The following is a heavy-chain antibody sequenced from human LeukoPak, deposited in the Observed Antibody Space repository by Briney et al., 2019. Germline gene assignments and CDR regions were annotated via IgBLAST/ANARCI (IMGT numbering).Heavy chain of an antibody. CDR1: GFTFSSYT. V-gene: IGHV3-21*01. J-gene: IGHJ4*02. CDR3: ASSNDYGSGSPYRGLMY. D-gene: IGHD3-10*01. Sequence: PGGSLRLSCAASGFTFSSYTMNWVRQAPGKGLEWVSSISRNSDNIYYADSLKGRFTVPRDNAKNSLYLQMNSLRAEDTAVYYCASSNDYGSGSPYRGLMYWGQGTLVTVSS. CDR2: ISRNSDNI.